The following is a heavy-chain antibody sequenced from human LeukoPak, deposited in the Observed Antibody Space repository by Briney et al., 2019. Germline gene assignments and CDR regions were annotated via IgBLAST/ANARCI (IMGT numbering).Heavy chain of an antibody. V-gene: IGHV3-30*02. CDR1: GFTFSTSG. D-gene: IGHD6-13*01. CDR2: LQYDGTEK. CDR3: ARESSSIAIGTLDF. J-gene: IGHJ4*02. Sequence: GGSLRLSCTPSGFTFSTSGMHWVRQAPGKGLEWVGFLQYDGTEKYYADSVRGRFTIPRDNSKNTLYLQMDSLRAEDTAVYYCARESSSIAIGTLDFWGQGTLVIVSS.